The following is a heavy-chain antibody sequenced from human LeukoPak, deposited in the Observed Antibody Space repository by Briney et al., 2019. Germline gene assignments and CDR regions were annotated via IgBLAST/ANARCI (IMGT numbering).Heavy chain of an antibody. J-gene: IGHJ4*02. CDR3: ARDKTFSNYFDY. Sequence: PGRSLRLSCAASAFTFSTHSMHWVRQAPDKGLEWVAAISYDGPNKNYTDSVKGRFTISRDNSKNTLYLQMNSLRAEDTAVYYCARDKTFSNYFDYWGQGTLVTVSS. V-gene: IGHV3-30*14. CDR1: AFTFSTHS. CDR2: ISYDGPNK.